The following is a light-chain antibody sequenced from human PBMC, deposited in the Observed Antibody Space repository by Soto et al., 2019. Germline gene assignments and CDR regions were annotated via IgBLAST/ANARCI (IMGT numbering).Light chain of an antibody. CDR3: LQDYNYPRT. CDR1: QDIGND. CDR2: TAS. J-gene: IGKJ1*01. V-gene: IGKV1-6*01. Sequence: IQMTQSPSSMSASVGDRVTITCRASQDIGNDLGWYQQKPGKAPRLLISTASTLESGVPARFRGSGSGTHFILTISSLQPEDFATYFCLQDYNYPRTFGQGTQVEI.